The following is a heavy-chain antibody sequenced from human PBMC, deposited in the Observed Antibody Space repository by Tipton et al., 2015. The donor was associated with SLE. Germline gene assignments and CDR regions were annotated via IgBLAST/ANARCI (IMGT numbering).Heavy chain of an antibody. CDR3: ARGWILRFLEERSDAFDI. V-gene: IGHV4-34*01. CDR1: GGSFSGYY. J-gene: IGHJ3*02. Sequence: TLSLTCAVYGGSFSGYYWSWIRQPPGKGLEWIGEINHSGSTNYNPSLKSRVTISVDTSKNQFSLKLSSVTAADTAVYYCARGWILRFLEERSDAFDIWGQGTMVTVSP. CDR2: INHSGST. D-gene: IGHD3-3*01.